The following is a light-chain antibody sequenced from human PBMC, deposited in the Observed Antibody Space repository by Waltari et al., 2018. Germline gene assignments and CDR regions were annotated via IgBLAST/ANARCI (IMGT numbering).Light chain of an antibody. Sequence: QSVLTQPPSASESPGQRVTISCSGTLSNIGNYHVYWYQQVPGTKPSPILQLDYQRPAWVPDRFSGSRSGTSASLAISGLRIEDEASYYCATWDDIVDGVIFGGGTKLTVL. CDR2: LDY. V-gene: IGLV1-47*01. J-gene: IGLJ2*01. CDR3: ATWDDIVDGVI. CDR1: LSNIGNYH.